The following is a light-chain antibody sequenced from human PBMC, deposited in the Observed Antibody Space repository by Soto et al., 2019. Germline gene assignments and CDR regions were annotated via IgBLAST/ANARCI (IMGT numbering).Light chain of an antibody. CDR1: QSVSGSY. J-gene: IGKJ1*01. CDR3: QQYGSSPQT. Sequence: EVVLTQSPGTLSLSPGERATLSCRASQSVSGSYLAWYQQKPGQAPRLLIYGASGRATGIPGRFSGSGSGTDFILTISRLEPEDFAAYYCQQYGSSPQTFGQGIKVEIK. V-gene: IGKV3-20*01. CDR2: GAS.